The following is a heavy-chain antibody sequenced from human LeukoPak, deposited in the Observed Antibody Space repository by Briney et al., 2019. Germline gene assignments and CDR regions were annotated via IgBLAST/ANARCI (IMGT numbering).Heavy chain of an antibody. V-gene: IGHV4-34*01. CDR3: ARGWQWRGYMDV. J-gene: IGHJ6*03. CDR1: GGSFNVYH. Sequence: PSETLSLTCAVYGGSFNVYHGSLFRQPPGKGLEWIGEINHSGSTNYNPSLKSRVTISVDTSKNQSSLKMSSVTAADTAVYYCARGWQWRGYMDVWGKGTTVTVSS. D-gene: IGHD6-19*01. CDR2: INHSGST.